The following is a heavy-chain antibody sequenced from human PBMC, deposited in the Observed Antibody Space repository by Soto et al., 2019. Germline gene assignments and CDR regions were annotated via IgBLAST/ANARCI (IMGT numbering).Heavy chain of an antibody. V-gene: IGHV3-30-3*01. CDR3: ASDRGGSWAFAY. CDR2: IFYDGHNK. CDR1: GFTFSSHN. J-gene: IGHJ4*02. D-gene: IGHD1-26*01. Sequence: QVQLVESGGGVVQPGRSLRLSCEASGFTFSSHNMHWVRQAPGKGAEWVAFIFYDGHNKNYADSLKGRFTISRDSSKNTLCLQMNSLRVEDTAVYYGASDRGGSWAFAYWCQGTLVTVSS.